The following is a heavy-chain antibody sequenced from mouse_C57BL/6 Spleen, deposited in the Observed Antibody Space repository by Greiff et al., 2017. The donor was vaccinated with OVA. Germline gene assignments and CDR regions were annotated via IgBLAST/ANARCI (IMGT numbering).Heavy chain of an antibody. CDR2: IYPGDGDT. CDR3: AIPNYDEIPPWFAY. CDR1: GYAFSSSW. Sequence: VQLQQSGPELVKPGASVKISCKASGYAFSSSWMNWVKQRPGKGLEWIGRIYPGDGDTNYNGKFKGKATLTADKSSSTAYMQLSSLTSEDSAVYFCAIPNYDEIPPWFAYWGQGTLVTVSA. J-gene: IGHJ3*01. V-gene: IGHV1-82*01. D-gene: IGHD2-3*01.